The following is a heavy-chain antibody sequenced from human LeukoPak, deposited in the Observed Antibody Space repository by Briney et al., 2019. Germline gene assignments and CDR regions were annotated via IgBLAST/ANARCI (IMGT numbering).Heavy chain of an antibody. CDR1: GGSISSYY. V-gene: IGHV4-59*01. Sequence: SETLSLTCTVSGGSISSYYWSWIRQPPGKGLEWIGYIYYSGSTNYNPSLKSRVTISVDTSKNQFSLKLSSVTAADTAIYYCAKEGPTERGYRYQLLPWSGSDWGQGTLVTVSS. CDR2: IYYSGST. CDR3: AKEGPTERGYRYQLLPWSGSD. D-gene: IGHD2-2*01. J-gene: IGHJ4*02.